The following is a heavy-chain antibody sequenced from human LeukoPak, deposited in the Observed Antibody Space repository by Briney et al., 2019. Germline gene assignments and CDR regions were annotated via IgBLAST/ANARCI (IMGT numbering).Heavy chain of an antibody. CDR3: VGRSGSSPWYFDY. J-gene: IGHJ4*02. CDR2: IHYSWSS. D-gene: IGHD1-26*01. CDR1: GDSIIVYY. Sequence: SETLSLTRTVSGDSIIVYYWTWLRQPPGKGLEWIGYIHYSWSSNFNPSLKSRIPMSVDTSNNEFSLKLASVTAADTAVYYCVGRSGSSPWYFDYWRQGTLATVSS. V-gene: IGHV4-59*08.